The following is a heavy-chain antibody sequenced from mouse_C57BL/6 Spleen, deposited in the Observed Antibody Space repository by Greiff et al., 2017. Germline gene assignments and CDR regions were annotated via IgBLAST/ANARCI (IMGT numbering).Heavy chain of an antibody. CDR1: GFTFSDYY. Sequence: EVKLQESGGGLVQPGGSLKLSCAASGFTFSDYYMYWVRQTPEKRLEWVAYISNGGGSTYYPDTVKGRFTISRDNAKNTLYLQMSRLKSEDTAMYYCANYYSNGFFAYWGQGTLVTVSA. CDR2: ISNGGGST. D-gene: IGHD2-5*01. J-gene: IGHJ3*01. CDR3: ANYYSNGFFAY. V-gene: IGHV5-12*01.